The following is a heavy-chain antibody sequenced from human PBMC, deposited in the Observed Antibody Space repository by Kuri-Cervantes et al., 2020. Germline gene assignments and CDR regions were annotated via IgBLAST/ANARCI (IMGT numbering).Heavy chain of an antibody. Sequence: ETLSLTCAASGFTFSSYSMNWVRQAPGKGLEWVSSISSSSSYIYYADSVKGRFTISRDNAKNSLYLQINSLRAEDTAVYYCAREGSYSSSVSQNDYWGQGTLVTVSS. V-gene: IGHV3-21*01. D-gene: IGHD6-6*01. CDR2: ISSSSSYI. J-gene: IGHJ4*02. CDR3: AREGSYSSSVSQNDY. CDR1: GFTFSSYS.